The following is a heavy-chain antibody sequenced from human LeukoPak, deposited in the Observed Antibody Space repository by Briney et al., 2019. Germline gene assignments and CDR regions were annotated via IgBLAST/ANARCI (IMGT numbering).Heavy chain of an antibody. CDR2: IIPIFGTA. CDR1: GGTFSSYA. J-gene: IGHJ3*02. Sequence: GASVKVSCKASGGTFSSYAISGVRQAPGQGLEWMGGIIPIFGTANYAQKFQGRVTITADESTSTAYMELSSLRSEDTAVYYCASPHFGYSTTRAAFDIWGQGTMVTVSS. CDR3: ASPHFGYSTTRAAFDI. D-gene: IGHD2-21*01. V-gene: IGHV1-69*13.